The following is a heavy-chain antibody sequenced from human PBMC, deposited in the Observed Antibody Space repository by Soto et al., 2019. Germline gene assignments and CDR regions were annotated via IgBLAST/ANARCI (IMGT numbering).Heavy chain of an antibody. J-gene: IGHJ6*02. CDR1: GYTFTSYY. V-gene: IGHV1-46*01. D-gene: IGHD2-2*01. Sequence: QVQLVQSGAEVKKPGASLKVSCKASGYTFTSYYMHWVRQAPGQGLEWMGIINPSGGSTSYAQKYQGRVTMTRDTSKSTVYMELSSLRSEDTAVYYCARDHRYCSSTSCYPLYYYGMDVWGQGNTGTVSS. CDR3: ARDHRYCSSTSCYPLYYYGMDV. CDR2: INPSGGST.